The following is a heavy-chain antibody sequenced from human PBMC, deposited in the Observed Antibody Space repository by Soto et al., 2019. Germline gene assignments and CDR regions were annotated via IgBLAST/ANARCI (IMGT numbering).Heavy chain of an antibody. V-gene: IGHV3-30-3*01. CDR1: GFSFSNYA. Sequence: GGSLRLSCAASGFSFSNYAMHWVRQAPGKGLEWVAVISYDGSNKYYADSVKSRFTISRDNSKNTLYLQMNSLRAEDTAVYYCARDYYDSSGYPGAYFDYWGQGTLVTVSS. D-gene: IGHD3-22*01. CDR2: ISYDGSNK. CDR3: ARDYYDSSGYPGAYFDY. J-gene: IGHJ4*02.